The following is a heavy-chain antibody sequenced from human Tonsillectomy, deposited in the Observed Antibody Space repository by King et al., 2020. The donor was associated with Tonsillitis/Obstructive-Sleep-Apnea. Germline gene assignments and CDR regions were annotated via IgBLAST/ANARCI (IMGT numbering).Heavy chain of an antibody. CDR3: ARDLRGYGASYYGMDV. V-gene: IGHV4-59*01. Sequence: QLQESGPGLVKPSETLSLTCTVSGGSIGSYYWSWIRQPPGKGLEWIGYIYYSGSTNYNPSLKSRVTISVDTSKNQFSLKLSSVTAADTAVYYCARDLRGYGASYYGMDVWGQGTTVTVSS. CDR1: GGSIGSYY. CDR2: IYYSGST. D-gene: IGHD4-17*01. J-gene: IGHJ6*02.